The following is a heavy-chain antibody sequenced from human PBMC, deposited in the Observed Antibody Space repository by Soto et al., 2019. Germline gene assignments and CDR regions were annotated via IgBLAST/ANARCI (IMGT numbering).Heavy chain of an antibody. J-gene: IGHJ3*02. D-gene: IGHD3-3*01. V-gene: IGHV1-24*01. Sequence: VASVKVSCKVSGYTLTELSMHWARQAPGKGLEWMGGFDPEDGETIYAQKFQGRVTMTEDTSTDTAYMELSSLRSEDTAVYYCATGSLRGFWSGIPRAFDIWGQGTMVTVSS. CDR3: ATGSLRGFWSGIPRAFDI. CDR1: GYTLTELS. CDR2: FDPEDGET.